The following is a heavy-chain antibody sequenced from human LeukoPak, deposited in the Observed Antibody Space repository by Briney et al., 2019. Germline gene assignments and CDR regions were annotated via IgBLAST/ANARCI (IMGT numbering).Heavy chain of an antibody. CDR2: ISYDGSNK. D-gene: IGHD2-15*01. CDR1: GFSFSSHG. Sequence: GGSLRLSCAASGFSFSSHGMSWVRQAPGKGLEWVAVISYDGSNKYYADSVKGRFTISRDNSKNTLYLQMNSLRAEDTAVYYCARSSRRFIVVVVAASDAFDIWGQGTMVTVSS. V-gene: IGHV3-30*03. J-gene: IGHJ3*02. CDR3: ARSSRRFIVVVVAASDAFDI.